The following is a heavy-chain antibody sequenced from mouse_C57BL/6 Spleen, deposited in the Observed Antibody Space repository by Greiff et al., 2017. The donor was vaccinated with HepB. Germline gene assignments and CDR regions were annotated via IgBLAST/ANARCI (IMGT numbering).Heavy chain of an antibody. J-gene: IGHJ3*01. V-gene: IGHV14-1*01. CDR2: IDPEDGDT. CDR1: GFNIKDYY. Sequence: VQLQQSGAELVRPGASVKLSCTASGFNIKDYYMHWVKQRPEQGLEWIGRIDPEDGDTEYAPKFQGKATMTAEPSSHTPYLQLSRLTSEDTAVYYCTTHQGFAYGGKGTRVTVSA. CDR3: TTHQGFAY.